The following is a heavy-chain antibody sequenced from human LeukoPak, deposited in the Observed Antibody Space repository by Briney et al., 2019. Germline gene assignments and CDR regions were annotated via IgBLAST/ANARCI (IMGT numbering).Heavy chain of an antibody. CDR2: ISYDGSNK. J-gene: IGHJ4*02. CDR1: GFTFSSYG. Sequence: PGGSLRLSCAASGFTFSSYGMHWVRQAPGKGLEWVAVISYDGSNKYYADSVKGRFTISRDNSKNTLYLQMNSLRAEDTAVYYCAKEYCSNSVCHSLDYWGQGTLVIVSS. V-gene: IGHV3-30*18. CDR3: AKEYCSNSVCHSLDY. D-gene: IGHD2-8*01.